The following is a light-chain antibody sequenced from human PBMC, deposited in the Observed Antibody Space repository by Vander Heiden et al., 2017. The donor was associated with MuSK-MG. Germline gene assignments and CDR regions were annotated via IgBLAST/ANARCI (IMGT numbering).Light chain of an antibody. CDR3: QLYCRSDWT. J-gene: IGKJ1*01. CDR2: AAS. Sequence: EIVLTQSPGTLSLSPGERAILSCRASQSVSSDYLGCYQQKPGQTPRLLIYAASNRAAGIPDRFSGSGSGTDFTLTIISLEPEDFAVYYCQLYCRSDWTFGQGTKVEIK. CDR1: QSVSSDY. V-gene: IGKV3-20*01.